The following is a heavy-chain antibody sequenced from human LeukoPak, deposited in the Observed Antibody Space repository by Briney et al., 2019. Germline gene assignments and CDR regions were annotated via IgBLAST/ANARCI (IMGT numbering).Heavy chain of an antibody. J-gene: IGHJ4*02. CDR3: ARHGITYYYDSSGYYPDY. CDR1: GYSFTSYW. CDR2: IYPGDSDT. Sequence: GESLKISCKGSGYSFTSYWIGWVRQMPGKGLEWMGIIYPGDSDTRYSPSFQGQVTISADKSISTAYLQWSSLKASDTAMYYCARHGITYYYDSSGYYPDYWGQGTLVTVSS. D-gene: IGHD3-22*01. V-gene: IGHV5-51*01.